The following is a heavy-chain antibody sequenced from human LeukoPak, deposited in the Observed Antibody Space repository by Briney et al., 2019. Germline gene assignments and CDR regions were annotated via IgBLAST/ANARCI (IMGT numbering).Heavy chain of an antibody. CDR2: INQDGSLK. V-gene: IGHV3-7*01. CDR1: GFTFSNYW. CDR3: ARGHYYGMDV. Sequence: GESLRLSCGASGFTFSNYWMSWVRQAPGKGLEWVASINQDGSLKNDVDSLEGRFTTSRDNAKSSVFLQMNSLRAEDTAVYYCARGHYYGMDVWGKGTTVTISS. J-gene: IGHJ6*04.